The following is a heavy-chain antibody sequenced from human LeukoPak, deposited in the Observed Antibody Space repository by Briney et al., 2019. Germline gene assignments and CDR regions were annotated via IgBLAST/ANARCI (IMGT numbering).Heavy chain of an antibody. CDR2: IRYDGSNK. D-gene: IGHD3-3*01. J-gene: IGHJ6*03. V-gene: IGHV3-30*02. CDR1: GFTFSSYG. CDR3: AKGSKGVLFTRDYNMDV. Sequence: GSLRLSCAASGFTFSSYGMHWVRQAPGKGLEWVTFIRYDGSNKSYADSVKGRFTISRDNSKNTLYLQMNSLRAEDTAVYYCAKGSKGVLFTRDYNMDVWGKGTTVTISS.